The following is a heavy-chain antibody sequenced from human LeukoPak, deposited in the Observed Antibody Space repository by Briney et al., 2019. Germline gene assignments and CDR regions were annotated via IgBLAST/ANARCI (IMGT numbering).Heavy chain of an antibody. J-gene: IGHJ4*02. CDR1: GYSFNSYY. CDR3: ARGVDFWRGSPYFDF. V-gene: IGHV5-51*01. D-gene: IGHD3-3*01. Sequence: GESLKISCKAPGYSFNSYYIGWVRQMPGKGLEWMGMIYPGDPETRYSPSFQGHVTISLDRSITTAYLRFNNLKASDTAMYYCARGVDFWRGSPYFDFWGQGTLVTVSS. CDR2: IYPGDPET.